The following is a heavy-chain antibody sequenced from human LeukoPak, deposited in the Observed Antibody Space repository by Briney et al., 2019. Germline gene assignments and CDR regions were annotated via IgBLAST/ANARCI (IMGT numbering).Heavy chain of an antibody. V-gene: IGHV3-23*01. CDR2: ISGSGGNT. Sequence: GGSLRLSCAASGFTFSNYVMSWVRQAPGKGLEWVSSISGSGGNTYYADSVKGRSTISRDNSMNTLYLQMNSLRAEDTAVYYCAKVPITVTRNFDYWGQGTLVTVSS. J-gene: IGHJ4*02. D-gene: IGHD4-17*01. CDR1: GFTFSNYV. CDR3: AKVPITVTRNFDY.